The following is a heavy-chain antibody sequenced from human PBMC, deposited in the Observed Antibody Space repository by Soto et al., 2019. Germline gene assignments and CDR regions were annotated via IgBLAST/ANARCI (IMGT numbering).Heavy chain of an antibody. J-gene: IGHJ6*02. Sequence: QVQLMQSGADVKKPGSSVKVSCKASGGTFSTSAISWVRQAPGEGHEWVGGIMPVFATPDYAKKFQGRVTISADESTTTAYLELPSLTTDDTAVYYCARDKDRQQLGGNYYYILDVWGQGTAITVSS. D-gene: IGHD3-3*02. CDR1: GGTFSTSA. CDR2: IMPVFATP. CDR3: ARDKDRQQLGGNYYYILDV. V-gene: IGHV1-69*12.